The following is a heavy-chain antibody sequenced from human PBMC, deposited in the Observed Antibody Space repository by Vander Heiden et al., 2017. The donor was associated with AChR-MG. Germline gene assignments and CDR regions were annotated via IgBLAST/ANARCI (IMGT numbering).Heavy chain of an antibody. CDR1: GFTFSSYA. Sequence: EVQLLESGGGLVQLGGSLRLSWAASGFTFSSYAMSWVRQAPGKGLEWVSAISGSGGSTYYADSVKGRFTISRDNSKNTLYLQMNSLRAEDTAVYYCAKDNDSSGYYSPYYFDYWGQGTLVTVSS. CDR3: AKDNDSSGYYSPYYFDY. D-gene: IGHD3-22*01. J-gene: IGHJ4*02. V-gene: IGHV3-23*01. CDR2: ISGSGGST.